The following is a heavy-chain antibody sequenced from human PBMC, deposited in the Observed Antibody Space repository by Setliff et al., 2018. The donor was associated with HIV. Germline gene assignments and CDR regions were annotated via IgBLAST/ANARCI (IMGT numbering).Heavy chain of an antibody. CDR3: ARAGHYDFLGGFSAQPLDP. J-gene: IGHJ5*02. CDR2: IFYRGST. V-gene: IGHV4-31*03. Sequence: SETLSLTCTVSNGSISSGNHYWSWIRQHPGKGLEWIGYIFYRGSTYYNPSLESRVSLSIDTSKNYFSLKLTSVTAADTAMYFCARAGHYDFLGGFSAQPLDPWGRGILVTVSS. D-gene: IGHD3-3*01. CDR1: NGSISSGNHY.